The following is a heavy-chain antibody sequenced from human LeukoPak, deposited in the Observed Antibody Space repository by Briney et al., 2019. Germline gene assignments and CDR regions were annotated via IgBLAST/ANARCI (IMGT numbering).Heavy chain of an antibody. J-gene: IGHJ4*02. D-gene: IGHD3-10*01. CDR2: INAGNGNT. V-gene: IGHV1-3*01. CDR1: GYTFTSYA. Sequence: GASVKVSCKASGYTFTSYAMHWVRQAPGQRLEWMGWINAGNGNTKYSQKFQGRVTITRDTSASTAYMELSNLRSEDTAVYYCARVSLWFGELFDYWGQGTLVTVSS. CDR3: ARVSLWFGELFDY.